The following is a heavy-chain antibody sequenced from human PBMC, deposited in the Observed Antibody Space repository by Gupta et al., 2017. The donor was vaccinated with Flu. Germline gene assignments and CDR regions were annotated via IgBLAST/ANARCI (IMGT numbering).Heavy chain of an antibody. CDR3: TGSPVYAMDV. J-gene: IGHJ6*02. D-gene: IGHD2-8*01. CDR1: GLGFSDSA. Sequence: EVQLVESGGGLVQPGGSLKLSCAAPGLGFSDSAMHWVRQASGKGREWVARIRSKANSYATASAASVKGRFSISRDDSKNTAHLQMNSLKTEDTAVYYCTGSPVYAMDVWGQGTTVTVSS. V-gene: IGHV3-73*01. CDR2: IRSKANSYAT.